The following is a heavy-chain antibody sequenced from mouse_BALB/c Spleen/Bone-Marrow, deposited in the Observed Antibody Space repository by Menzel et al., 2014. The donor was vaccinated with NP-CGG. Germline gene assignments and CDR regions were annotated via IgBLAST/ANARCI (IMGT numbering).Heavy chain of an antibody. CDR1: GFTFSSFG. V-gene: IGHV5-17*02. CDR3: ARSGYSYGSRPLFDY. J-gene: IGHJ2*01. CDR2: ISSGSSTI. D-gene: IGHD1-1*01. Sequence: EVKLMESGGGLVQPGGSRKLSCAASGFTFSSFGMHWVRQAPEKGLEWVAYISSGSSTIYYADTVKGRFTISRGNPKSTLFLQMTSLRSEATAMYYCARSGYSYGSRPLFDYWGQGTTLTVSS.